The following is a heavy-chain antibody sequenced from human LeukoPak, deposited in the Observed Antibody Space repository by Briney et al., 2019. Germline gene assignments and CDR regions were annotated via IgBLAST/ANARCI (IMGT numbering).Heavy chain of an antibody. CDR2: IYTSGST. D-gene: IGHD1-26*01. Sequence: PSETLSLTCTVSGGSISSYYWSWIRQPPGKGLEWNGYIYTSGSTNYNPSLKSRVTISVDTSKNQFSLKLSSVTAADTAVYYCARSGSYYDEYFQRWGQGTLVTVSS. CDR1: GGSISSYY. J-gene: IGHJ1*01. V-gene: IGHV4-4*09. CDR3: ARSGSYYDEYFQR.